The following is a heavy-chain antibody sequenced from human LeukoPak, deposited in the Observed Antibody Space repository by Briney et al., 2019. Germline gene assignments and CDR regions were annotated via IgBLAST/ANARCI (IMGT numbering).Heavy chain of an antibody. D-gene: IGHD5-18*01. Sequence: PGGSLRLSCAASGFTFDDYAMHWVRQAPGKGLEWVSGISWNSGSIGYADSVKGRFTISRDNSKNTLYLQMNSLRAEDTAVYYCAKDRSRASLTWIQLWLGGDWGQGTLVTVSS. V-gene: IGHV3-9*01. CDR3: AKDRSRASLTWIQLWLGGD. CDR1: GFTFDDYA. J-gene: IGHJ4*02. CDR2: ISWNSGSI.